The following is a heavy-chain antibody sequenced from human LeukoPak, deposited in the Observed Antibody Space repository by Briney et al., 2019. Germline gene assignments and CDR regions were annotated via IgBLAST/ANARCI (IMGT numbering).Heavy chain of an antibody. CDR1: GYTFTGYY. CDR2: INPNSGGT. J-gene: IGHJ4*02. CDR3: ARVTVYYYDSSGPQYYFDY. D-gene: IGHD3-22*01. Sequence: ASVKVSCKASGYTFTGYYMHWVRQAPGPGLEWMGWINPNSGGTNYAQKFQGRVTMTRDTSISTAYMELSRLRSDDTAVYYCARVTVYYYDSSGPQYYFDYWGQGTLVTVSS. V-gene: IGHV1-2*02.